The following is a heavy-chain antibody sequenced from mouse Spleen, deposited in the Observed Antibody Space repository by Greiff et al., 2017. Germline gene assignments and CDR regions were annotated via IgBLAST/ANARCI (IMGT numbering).Heavy chain of an antibody. J-gene: IGHJ4*01. CDR1: GYTFTDYN. Sequence: EVQVVESGPELVKPGASVKIPCKASGYTFTDYNMDWVKQSHGKSLEWIGDINPNNGGTIYNQKFKGKATLTVDKSSSTAYMELRSLTSEDTAVYYCARLGDAMDYWGQGTSVTVSS. CDR2: INPNNGGT. V-gene: IGHV1-18*01. CDR3: ARLGDAMDY.